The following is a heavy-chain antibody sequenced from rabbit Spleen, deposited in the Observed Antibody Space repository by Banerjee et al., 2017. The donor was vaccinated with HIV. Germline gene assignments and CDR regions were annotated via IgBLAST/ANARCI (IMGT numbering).Heavy chain of an antibody. CDR2: INAATAKP. Sequence: QEQLVESGGGLVQPEGSLTLTCKASGFSFGDRDVMCWVRQAPGKGLEWIACINAATAKPVYATWAKGRFTNSRTSSTTVTLRMTSLTAADTATYFCARDLVGVIGWNFYLWGPGTLVT. J-gene: IGHJ4*01. V-gene: IGHV1S45*01. CDR3: ARDLVGVIGWNFYL. D-gene: IGHD1-1*01. CDR1: GFSFGDRDV.